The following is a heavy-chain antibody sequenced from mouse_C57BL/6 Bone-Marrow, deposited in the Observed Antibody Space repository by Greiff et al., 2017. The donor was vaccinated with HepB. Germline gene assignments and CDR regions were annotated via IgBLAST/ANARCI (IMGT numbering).Heavy chain of an antibody. CDR1: GFTFSSYA. CDR2: ISSGGDYI. J-gene: IGHJ2*01. Sequence: EVKLQESGEGLVKPGGSLKLSCAASGFTFSSYAMSWVRQTPEKRLEWVAYISSGGDYIYYADTVKGRFTISRDNARKTLYLQMSSLKSEDTAMYYCTSSYYGNYDVVFDYWGQGTTLTVSS. D-gene: IGHD2-10*01. CDR3: TSSYYGNYDVVFDY. V-gene: IGHV5-9-1*02.